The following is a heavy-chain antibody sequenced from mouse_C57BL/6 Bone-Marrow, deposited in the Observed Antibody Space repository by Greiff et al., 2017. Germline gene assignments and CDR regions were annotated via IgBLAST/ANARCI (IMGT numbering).Heavy chain of an antibody. D-gene: IGHD1-1*01. Sequence: QVQLQQSGAELARPGASVKLSCKASGYTFTSYGISWVKQRTGQGLEWIGEIYPRSGNTYYNEKFKGKATLTADKSSSTAYMELLSLTSEDSAVYFCARLVHLLHALDYWGQGTSVTVSS. J-gene: IGHJ4*01. CDR2: IYPRSGNT. V-gene: IGHV1-81*01. CDR3: ARLVHLLHALDY. CDR1: GYTFTSYG.